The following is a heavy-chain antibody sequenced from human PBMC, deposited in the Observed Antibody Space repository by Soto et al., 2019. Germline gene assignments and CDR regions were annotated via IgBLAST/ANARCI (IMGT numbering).Heavy chain of an antibody. V-gene: IGHV3-7*01. J-gene: IGHJ5*02. CDR1: GFSFSRYW. CDR3: GRDLPSISGRPGGWFDP. Sequence: EVQLVESGGGLVQPGGSLSLSCAAFGFSFSRYWMSWVRQAPGKGLEWVANIKQDGSEKSYVDSVKGRFSISRDNAKNSLYLQMNSLRVEDTAVYFCGRDLPSISGRPGGWFDPWGQGTLVTVSS. D-gene: IGHD6-6*01. CDR2: IKQDGSEK.